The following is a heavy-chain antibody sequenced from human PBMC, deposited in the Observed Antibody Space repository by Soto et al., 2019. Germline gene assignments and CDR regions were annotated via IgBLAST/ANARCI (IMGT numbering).Heavy chain of an antibody. CDR1: GDSISSNNNY. J-gene: IGHJ3*02. CDR2: ISYSGTT. V-gene: IGHV4-30-4*01. CDR3: AREAWANAFDI. Sequence: SETLSLTCTVSGDSISSNNNYWSWIRQPPGEGLEWIGFISYSGTTSYSPSLKSRVAISLDTSKNQFSLSLSSVTAADTAVYYCAREAWANAFDIWGQGTMVTVSS.